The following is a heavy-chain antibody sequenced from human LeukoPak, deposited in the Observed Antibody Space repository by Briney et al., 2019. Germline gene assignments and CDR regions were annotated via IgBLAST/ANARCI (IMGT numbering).Heavy chain of an antibody. D-gene: IGHD5-18*01. CDR2: INHSGTT. V-gene: IGHV4-34*01. Sequence: PSETLSLTCAVYGGSFSGYYWRWIRQPPGKGREGIGEINHSGTTNYNPSLKSRVTISVATSKHQFSLQLFSVTAADTALYYCARGLRRLAGYGYYYYYYMDVWAKGTTVSVSS. J-gene: IGHJ6*03. CDR3: ARGLRRLAGYGYYYYYYMDV. CDR1: GGSFSGYY.